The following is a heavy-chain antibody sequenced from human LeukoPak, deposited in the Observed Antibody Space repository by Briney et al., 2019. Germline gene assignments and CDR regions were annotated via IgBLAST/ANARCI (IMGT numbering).Heavy chain of an antibody. D-gene: IGHD2/OR15-2a*01. CDR3: AKDSMSAY. CDR2: ISGDGGRT. CDR1: GFSFDDYA. Sequence: GGSLRLSCAASGFSFDDYAMHWVRQAPGKGLEWVCHISGDGGRTYYVDSVKGRFTISRDNSKNSLYPQMNSLRTEDTAFYYCAKDSMSAYWGQGTLVTVSS. J-gene: IGHJ4*02. V-gene: IGHV3-43*02.